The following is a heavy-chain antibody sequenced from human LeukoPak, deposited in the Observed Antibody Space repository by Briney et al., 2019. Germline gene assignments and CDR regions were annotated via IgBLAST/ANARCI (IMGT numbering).Heavy chain of an antibody. CDR3: ARESPMIGLGWFDP. CDR1: GYTFTGYY. V-gene: IGHV1-2*02. D-gene: IGHD3-10*02. CDR2: INPNSGGT. Sequence: ASVKVSCKASGYTFTGYYMHWVRQAPGQGLEWMGWINPNSGGTNYAQKFQGRVTMTRDTSISTDYMELSRLTSDDTAVYYCARESPMIGLGWFDPWGQGTLVTVSS. J-gene: IGHJ5*02.